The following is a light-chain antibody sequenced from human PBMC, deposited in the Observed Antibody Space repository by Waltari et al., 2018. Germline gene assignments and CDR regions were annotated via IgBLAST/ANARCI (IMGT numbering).Light chain of an antibody. Sequence: QSALTQPASVSGSPGQSTTLSCTGTIRDVGPYHILSRYHNPHGKSPKLMIYESPKRPSGVSNRFSGAKSGNTASLTISGLQAEDEADYYCCSFAGSSPHVVFGGGTKLTVL. CDR3: CSFAGSSPHVV. J-gene: IGLJ2*01. V-gene: IGLV2-23*01. CDR1: IRDVGPYHI. CDR2: ESP.